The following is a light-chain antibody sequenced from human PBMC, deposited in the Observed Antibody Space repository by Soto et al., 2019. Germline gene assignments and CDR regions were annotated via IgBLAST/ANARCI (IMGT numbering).Light chain of an antibody. CDR1: QSISSY. Sequence: DIQMTQSPSSLSASVGDRVTITFRASQSISSYLNWYQQKPGKAPKLLIYAASSLQSGVPSRFSGSGSGTDFTLTISSLQPEDFATYYCQQSYSRRTFGQGTKVDIK. CDR3: QQSYSRRT. V-gene: IGKV1-39*01. CDR2: AAS. J-gene: IGKJ1*01.